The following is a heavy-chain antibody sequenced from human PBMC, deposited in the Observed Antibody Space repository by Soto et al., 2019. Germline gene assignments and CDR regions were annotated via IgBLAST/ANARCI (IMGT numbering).Heavy chain of an antibody. CDR3: AVVRLGY. Sequence: DVQLVESGGGLVQPGGSLRLSCAASGFTFSSYWMYWVRQAPGKGLVWVSRINGDGSSTEYADSVKGRFTISRDNAKYTVYLQMNSLRAEDTAVFFCAVVRLGYWGQGTLVTVSS. CDR1: GFTFSSYW. D-gene: IGHD2-2*01. J-gene: IGHJ4*02. CDR2: INGDGSST. V-gene: IGHV3-74*03.